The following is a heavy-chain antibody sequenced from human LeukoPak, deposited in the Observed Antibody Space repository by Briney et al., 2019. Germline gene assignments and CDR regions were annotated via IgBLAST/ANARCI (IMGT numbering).Heavy chain of an antibody. CDR3: AREVWGPEY. D-gene: IGHD1-14*01. Sequence: GGSLRLSCAASGFTFTKYWMTWVRQAPGKGLEWVGNIKQDGSDKNYMDSVKGRFTISRDNTKNSVYLQMSSLRAEDTAVYYCAREVWGPEYWGQGTLVIVST. V-gene: IGHV3-7*01. CDR2: IKQDGSDK. CDR1: GFTFTKYW. J-gene: IGHJ4*02.